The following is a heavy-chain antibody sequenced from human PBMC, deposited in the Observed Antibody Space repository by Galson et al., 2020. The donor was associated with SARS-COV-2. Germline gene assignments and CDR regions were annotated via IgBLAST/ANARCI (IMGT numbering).Heavy chain of an antibody. CDR3: ARDTVGTTTGGFYYNGMDV. CDR2: TYYRSKWYN. CDR1: GDSVSSNSAA. J-gene: IGHJ6*04. Sequence: SETLSLTCAISGDSVSSNSAAWNWIRQSPSRGLEWLGRTYYRSKWYNDYAVSVKSRITINPDTSKNQFSLQLNSVTPEDTAVYYCARDTVGTTTGGFYYNGMDVWGDGTTVTVSS. V-gene: IGHV6-1*01. D-gene: IGHD1-26*01.